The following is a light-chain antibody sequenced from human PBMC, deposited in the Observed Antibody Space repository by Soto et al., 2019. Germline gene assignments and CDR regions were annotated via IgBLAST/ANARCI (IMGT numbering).Light chain of an antibody. CDR2: GAS. CDR1: QSVSASY. V-gene: IGKV3-15*01. Sequence: EIVLTQSPGTLSLSPGERATLSCRASQSVSASYLAWYHQKPGQAPRLLIYGASTRATGIPARFSGSGSGTEFTLTISSLQSEDVAVYYCQQYNNWPPLTFGGGTKVEIK. J-gene: IGKJ4*01. CDR3: QQYNNWPPLT.